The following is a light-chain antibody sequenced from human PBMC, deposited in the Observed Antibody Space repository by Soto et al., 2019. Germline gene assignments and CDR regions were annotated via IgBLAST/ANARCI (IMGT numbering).Light chain of an antibody. CDR3: HHYNSYSEA. Sequence: DIQMTQSPSTLSGSVGDRVTITCRARQTISSWLAWYQQKPGKAPKLLIYKASTLKSGVPSRFSASGSGTEFTLTISSLQPDDFATYYCHHYNSYSEAFGQGPNVDI. J-gene: IGKJ1*01. V-gene: IGKV1-5*03. CDR1: QTISSW. CDR2: KAS.